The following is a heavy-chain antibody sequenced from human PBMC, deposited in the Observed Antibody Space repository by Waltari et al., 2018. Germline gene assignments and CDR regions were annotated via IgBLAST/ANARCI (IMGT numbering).Heavy chain of an antibody. CDR3: ARAYSSSSWVAY. Sequence: QLQLQESGPGLVKPSETLSLTCTVSGGSISSSSYYWGCIRQPPGKGLEWIGSIYYSGSTYYNPSLKSRVTISVDTSKNQFSLKLSSVTAADTAVYYCARAYSSSSWVAYWGQGTLVTVSS. J-gene: IGHJ4*02. V-gene: IGHV4-39*01. CDR1: GGSISSSSYY. D-gene: IGHD6-6*01. CDR2: IYYSGST.